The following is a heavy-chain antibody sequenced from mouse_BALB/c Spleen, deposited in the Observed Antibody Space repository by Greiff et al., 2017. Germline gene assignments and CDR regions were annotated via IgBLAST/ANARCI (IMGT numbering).Heavy chain of an antibody. V-gene: IGHV5-17*02. Sequence: EVQLVESRGGLVQPGGSRKLSCAASGFTFSSFGMHWVRQAPEKGLEWVAYISSGSSTIYYADTVKGRFTISRDNPKNTLFLQMTSLRSEDTAMYYCARGYYGDYWGQGTTLTVSS. CDR2: ISSGSSTI. J-gene: IGHJ2*01. CDR3: ARGYYGDY. CDR1: GFTFSSFG.